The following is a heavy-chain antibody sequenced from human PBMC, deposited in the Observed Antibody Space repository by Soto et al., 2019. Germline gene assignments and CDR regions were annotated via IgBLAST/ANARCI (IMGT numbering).Heavy chain of an antibody. V-gene: IGHV4-4*02. CDR3: ASLRTTVTGFGY. CDR1: SGSISSSNW. Sequence: QVQLQESGPGLVKPSGTLSLTCAVSSGSISSSNWWSWVRQPPGKGLEWIGEIYHSGSTNYNPSLKSRVSTSVDKSKNQFSLKLGSVTAADTAVYYCASLRTTVTGFGYWGQGTLVTVSS. D-gene: IGHD4-17*01. J-gene: IGHJ4*02. CDR2: IYHSGST.